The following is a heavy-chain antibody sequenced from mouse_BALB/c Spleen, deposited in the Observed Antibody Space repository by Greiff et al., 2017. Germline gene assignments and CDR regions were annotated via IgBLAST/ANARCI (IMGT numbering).Heavy chain of an antibody. V-gene: IGHV3-2*02. CDR2: ISYSGST. Sequence: EVKLMESGPGLVKPSQSLSLTCTVTGYSITSDYAWNWIRQFPGNKLEWMGYISYSGSTSYNPSLKSRISITRDTSKNQFFLQLNSVTTEDTATYYCARGTTVPPWYFDVWGAGTTVTVSS. D-gene: IGHD1-1*01. CDR3: ARGTTVPPWYFDV. CDR1: GYSITSDYA. J-gene: IGHJ1*01.